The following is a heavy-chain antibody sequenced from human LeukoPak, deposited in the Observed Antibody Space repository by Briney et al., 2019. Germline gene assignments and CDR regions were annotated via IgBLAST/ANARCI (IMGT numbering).Heavy chain of an antibody. Sequence: SETLSLTCTVSGGSISSYYWSWIRQPPGKGLEWIGYIYYSGSTNYNPSLKSRVTISVDTSKNQFSLKLSSVTAADTAVYYCARVGATLSSFDYWGQGTLVTVSS. CDR2: IYYSGST. J-gene: IGHJ4*02. CDR1: GGSISSYY. D-gene: IGHD1-26*01. V-gene: IGHV4-59*01. CDR3: ARVGATLSSFDY.